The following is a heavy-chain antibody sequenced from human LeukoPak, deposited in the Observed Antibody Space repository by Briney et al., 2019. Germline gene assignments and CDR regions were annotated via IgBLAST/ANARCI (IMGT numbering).Heavy chain of an antibody. CDR2: ISGSGGIT. CDR1: GFTFSSYA. Sequence: PGGSLRLSCAASGFTFSSYAMSWVRQAPGEGLEWVSAISGSGGITYYADSVKGRFTISRDNSKNTLYLKMNSLRAEDTAIYYCAKGADIVVVPAAYPVDYWGQGTLVTVSS. J-gene: IGHJ4*02. V-gene: IGHV3-23*01. CDR3: AKGADIVVVPAAYPVDY. D-gene: IGHD2-2*01.